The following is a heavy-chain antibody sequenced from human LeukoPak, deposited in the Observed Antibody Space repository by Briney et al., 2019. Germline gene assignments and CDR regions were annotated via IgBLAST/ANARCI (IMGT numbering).Heavy chain of an antibody. V-gene: IGHV6-1*01. D-gene: IGHD3-10*01. J-gene: IGHJ4*02. CDR2: TYYRSKWYS. CDR3: ARGYYYGSGSYSFDY. CDR1: GDSVSSNSAS. Sequence: SQTLSLTCAISGDSVSSNSASCHWIRQSPSRGLEWLGRTYYRSKWYSEYELSVQSRIIIKPDTSKNQFSLQLNSVTPEDTAVYYCARGYYYGSGSYSFDYWGQGTLVTVSS.